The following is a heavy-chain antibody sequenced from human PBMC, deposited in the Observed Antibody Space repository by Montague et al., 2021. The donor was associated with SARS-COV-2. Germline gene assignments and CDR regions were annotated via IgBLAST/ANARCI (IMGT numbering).Heavy chain of an antibody. CDR3: ARLVGGRGTRFDP. CDR2: IYYSGTA. V-gene: IGHV4-59*08. CDR1: GGSISIYY. J-gene: IGHJ5*02. Sequence: SETRSLTCTVSGGSISIYYWSWIRQPPGKGLEWIGYIYYSGTANYNPSLKSRVTITVDTSKNQFSLKVRSVTAADTAVYYCARLVGGRGTRFDPWDQGTLVTVSS. D-gene: IGHD1-14*01.